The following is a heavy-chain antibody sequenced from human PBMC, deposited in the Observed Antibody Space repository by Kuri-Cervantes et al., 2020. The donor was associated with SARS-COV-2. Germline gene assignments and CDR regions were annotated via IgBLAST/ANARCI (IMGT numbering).Heavy chain of an antibody. V-gene: IGHV4-38-2*01. CDR2: IYHSGST. CDR1: GYSISSGYY. J-gene: IGHJ3*02. D-gene: IGHD6-13*01. CDR3: ARGFSIAAAGQSAFDI. Sequence: SETLSLTCAVSGYSISSGYYWGWIRQPPGKGLEWIGSIYHSGSTYYNPSLKSRVTISVDTSKNQFSLKLSSVTAADTAVYYCARGFSIAAAGQSAFDIWGQGTMVTVSS.